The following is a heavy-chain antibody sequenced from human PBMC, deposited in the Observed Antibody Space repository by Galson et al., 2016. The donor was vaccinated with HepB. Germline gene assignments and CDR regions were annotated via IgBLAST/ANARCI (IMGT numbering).Heavy chain of an antibody. Sequence: SLRLSCAASGFTFSSHWIHWVRQGPGKGLVWVSRINGDGSITTYADSVKGRFTISRDNAKNTLYLQMSNLRAADTAVYYCVRGTVDKPGLDVWGQGTTVTVSS. V-gene: IGHV3-74*01. J-gene: IGHJ6*02. CDR2: INGDGSIT. CDR3: VRGTVDKPGLDV. CDR1: GFTFSSHW. D-gene: IGHD1-1*01.